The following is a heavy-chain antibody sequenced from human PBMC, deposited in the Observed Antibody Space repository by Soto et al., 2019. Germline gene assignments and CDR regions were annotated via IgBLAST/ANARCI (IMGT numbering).Heavy chain of an antibody. Sequence: EVQLVESGGGLVQPEGSLRLSCAASGFTFSDYYMDWVRQAPGKGLEWVGRMRHKIYNYTTEYAASVKGRFTISRDASRNSLYLQMSSLKTEDTAMYYCTRSGMLTTPYYTDSWGHGTLVTVSS. D-gene: IGHD1-26*01. V-gene: IGHV3-72*01. CDR2: MRHKIYNYTT. CDR3: TRSGMLTTPYYTDS. CDR1: GFTFSDYY. J-gene: IGHJ5*01.